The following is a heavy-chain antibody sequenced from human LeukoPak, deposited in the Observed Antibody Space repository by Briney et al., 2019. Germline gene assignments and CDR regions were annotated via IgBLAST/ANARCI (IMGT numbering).Heavy chain of an antibody. CDR3: STGEFYCDS. CDR1: GFTFNNYA. Sequence: GGSLRLSCAASGFTFNNYAIHWVRQAPGKGLEWVSIICGSGQRTSYADSVKGRFTISRDNSKNTLFLQMNSLRAQDTALYSCSTGEFYCDSPGQRTPVTPSP. V-gene: IGHV3-23*01. CDR2: ICGSGQRT. J-gene: IGHJ4*02. D-gene: IGHD3-16*01.